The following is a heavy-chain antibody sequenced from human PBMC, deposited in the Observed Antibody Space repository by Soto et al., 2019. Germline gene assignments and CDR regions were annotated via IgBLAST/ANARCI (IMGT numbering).Heavy chain of an antibody. Sequence: PGGSLRLSCSASGFTFSSYVMHWVRQAPGKGLEYVSSISTDGGTTYYADSLKGRFTISRDNSKNTLYLQMSSLRPEDTAVYYCVKDWVYDSWRGYAYDYCGQGTLLTVSS. CDR3: VKDWVYDSWRGYAYDY. V-gene: IGHV3-64D*06. J-gene: IGHJ4*02. D-gene: IGHD3-3*01. CDR1: GFTFSSYV. CDR2: ISTDGGTT.